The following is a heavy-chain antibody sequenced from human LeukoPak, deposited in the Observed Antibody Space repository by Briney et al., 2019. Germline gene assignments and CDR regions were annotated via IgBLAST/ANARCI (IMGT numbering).Heavy chain of an antibody. J-gene: IGHJ4*02. V-gene: IGHV4-31*03. CDR1: GGSISSGGYY. Sequence: PSQTLSLTCTVSGGSISSGGYYWSWIRQHPGKGPEWIGYIHYSGSTYYNPSLKSRVTISVDTSKNQFSLKLSSVTAADTAVYYCARDRDSSGYFFDYWGQGTLVTVSS. D-gene: IGHD3-22*01. CDR2: IHYSGST. CDR3: ARDRDSSGYFFDY.